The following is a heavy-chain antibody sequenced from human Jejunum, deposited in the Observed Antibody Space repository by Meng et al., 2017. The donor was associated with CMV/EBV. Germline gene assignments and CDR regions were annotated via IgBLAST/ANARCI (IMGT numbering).Heavy chain of an antibody. J-gene: IGHJ4*02. V-gene: IGHV3-30-3*01. Sequence: SGIPIRHYPIHWVRQAPGKGLEWLAFISSDGITQYPTDSLKGRFSLSKDNSENPVYLQMNSLRGEDTAVYYCARENDYRNYFDSWGQGTGVTVSS. D-gene: IGHD4-11*01. CDR3: ARENDYRNYFDS. CDR1: GIPIRHYP. CDR2: ISSDGITQ.